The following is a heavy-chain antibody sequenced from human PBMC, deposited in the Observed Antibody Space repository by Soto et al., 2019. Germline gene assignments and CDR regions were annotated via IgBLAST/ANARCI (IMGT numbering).Heavy chain of an antibody. Sequence: SETLCLTCSVSGGSISSSSDFWTWIRQTPGKGLQWIGQINHSGSASYNPSLKSRVTISVHTSNSQFSLELSSVTAADTAVYYCARGLITGSHYSGGWYYFDSWGQGTQVTVSS. CDR2: INHSGSA. V-gene: IGHV4-39*07. CDR1: GGSISSSSDF. CDR3: ARGLITGSHYSGGWYYFDS. J-gene: IGHJ4*02. D-gene: IGHD6-19*01.